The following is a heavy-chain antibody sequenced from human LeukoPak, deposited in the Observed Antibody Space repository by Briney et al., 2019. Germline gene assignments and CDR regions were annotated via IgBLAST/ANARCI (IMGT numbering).Heavy chain of an antibody. Sequence: PGRSLRLSCAASGFTFSSYGMHWVRQAPGKGLEWVAVISYDGSNKYYADSVKGRFTISRDNSKNTLYLQMNSLRAEDTAVYYSAKGRGYYYDSSGYYYVGNYFDYWGQGTLVTVSS. D-gene: IGHD3-22*01. CDR2: ISYDGSNK. CDR1: GFTFSSYG. CDR3: AKGRGYYYDSSGYYYVGNYFDY. J-gene: IGHJ4*02. V-gene: IGHV3-30*18.